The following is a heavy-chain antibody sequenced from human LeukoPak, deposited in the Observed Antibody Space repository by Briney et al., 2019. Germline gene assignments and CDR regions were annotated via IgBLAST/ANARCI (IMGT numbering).Heavy chain of an antibody. J-gene: IGHJ4*02. CDR1: GYTFTSYG. Sequence: ASVKVSCKASGYTFTSYGISWVRQAPGQGLEWMGWISAYNGNTNYAQKLQGRVTMTTDTSTSTAYMELSSLRSEDTAVYYCARDRTGYYYDSSGPMGYWGQGTLVTVS. V-gene: IGHV1-18*01. CDR3: ARDRTGYYYDSSGPMGY. CDR2: ISAYNGNT. D-gene: IGHD3-22*01.